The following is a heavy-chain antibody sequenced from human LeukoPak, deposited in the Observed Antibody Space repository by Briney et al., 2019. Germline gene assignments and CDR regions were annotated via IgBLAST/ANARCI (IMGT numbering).Heavy chain of an antibody. CDR1: GYSISSGYY. Sequence: PSETLSLTCAVSGYSISSGYYWGWIRQPPGKGLEWIGSIYHSGSTYYNPSLKSRVTISVDTSRNQFSLKLSSVTVADTAVYYCAGDSSGYYYGYWGQGALVTVSS. J-gene: IGHJ4*02. D-gene: IGHD3-22*01. V-gene: IGHV4-38-2*01. CDR2: IYHSGST. CDR3: AGDSSGYYYGY.